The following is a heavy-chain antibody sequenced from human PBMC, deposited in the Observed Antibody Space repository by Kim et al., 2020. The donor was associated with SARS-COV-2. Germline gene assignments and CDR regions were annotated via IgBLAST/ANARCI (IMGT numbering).Heavy chain of an antibody. CDR1: GYTFTNYA. V-gene: IGHV7-4-1*02. J-gene: IGHJ5*02. Sequence: ASVKVSCKASGYTFTNYAMNWVRQAPGQGLEWMGWINTNTGNPTYAQGFTGRIVFSLDTSFSTAYLQITSLKAEDTAVYYCAVGIWARDMVRGVITWFDPWGQGTLVTVSS. CDR2: INTNTGNP. D-gene: IGHD3-10*01. CDR3: AVGIWARDMVRGVITWFDP.